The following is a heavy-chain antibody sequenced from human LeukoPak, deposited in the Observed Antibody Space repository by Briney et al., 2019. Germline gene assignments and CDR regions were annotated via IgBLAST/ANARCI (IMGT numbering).Heavy chain of an antibody. CDR3: AKEAPW. V-gene: IGHV3-7*03. CDR2: IKEDGSEK. Sequence: PGGSLRLSCAASGFSFSNYWMSGFRQTPRKGLEWAGNIKEDGSEKYYLDSVKGRFTISRDNTHNSVFLLMNSLRAEDTAVYYCAKEAPWWGQGTLVTVSS. J-gene: IGHJ4*02. CDR1: GFSFSNYW.